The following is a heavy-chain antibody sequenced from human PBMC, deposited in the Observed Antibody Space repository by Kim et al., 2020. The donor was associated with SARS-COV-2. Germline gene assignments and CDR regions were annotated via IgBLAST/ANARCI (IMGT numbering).Heavy chain of an antibody. CDR3: ARHRSSSVLVDWFDP. J-gene: IGHJ5*02. Sequence: SETLSLTCTVSGGSISSSSYYWGWIRQPPGKGLEWIGSIYYSGSTYYNPSLKSRVTISVDTSKNQFSLKLSSVTAADTAVYYCARHRSSSVLVDWFDPWGQGTLVTVSS. V-gene: IGHV4-39*01. CDR1: GGSISSSSYY. CDR2: IYYSGST. D-gene: IGHD6-6*01.